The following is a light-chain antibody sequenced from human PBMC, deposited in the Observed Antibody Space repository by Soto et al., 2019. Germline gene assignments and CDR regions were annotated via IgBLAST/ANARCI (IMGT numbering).Light chain of an antibody. CDR3: QQRSSWPPGFT. V-gene: IGKV3-11*01. CDR2: DAS. CDR1: QSVSSY. J-gene: IGKJ3*01. Sequence: EIVLTQSPATLSLSPGERATLSCRASQSVSSYLAWYQQKPSQAPRLLTYDASNRATGIPDRFSGSGSGTDFTLAIVSLEPEDFAVYYCQQRSSWPPGFTCGPGTKVDIK.